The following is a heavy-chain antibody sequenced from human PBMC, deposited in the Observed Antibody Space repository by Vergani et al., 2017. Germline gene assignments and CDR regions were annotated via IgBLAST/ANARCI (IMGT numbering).Heavy chain of an antibody. CDR3: ASGVPGYQLAPQYFQH. CDR2: ISSSSSYR. CDR1: GFTFGRYS. J-gene: IGHJ1*01. V-gene: IGHV3-21*01. D-gene: IGHD2-2*01. Sequence: EVQLVESGGGLVKPGGSLRLSCVASGFTFGRYSMNWVRQAPGKGLECVSFISSSSSYRYYADSVKGRFTISRDNGEYSLLLQMNSLRPEDTAVYYCASGVPGYQLAPQYFQHWGQGTLVTVSS.